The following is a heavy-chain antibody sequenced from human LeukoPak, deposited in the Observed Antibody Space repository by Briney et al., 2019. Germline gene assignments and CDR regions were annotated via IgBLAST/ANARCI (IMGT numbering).Heavy chain of an antibody. Sequence: ASVKVSCKASGGTFSSYAISWVRQAPGQGLEWMGGIIPIFGTANYAQKFQGRVTITADESTSTAYMDLSSLRSEDTAVYYCALSQSRSFDYWGQGTLVTVSS. CDR2: IIPIFGTA. CDR1: GGTFSSYA. D-gene: IGHD2-2*01. V-gene: IGHV1-69*13. J-gene: IGHJ4*02. CDR3: ALSQSRSFDY.